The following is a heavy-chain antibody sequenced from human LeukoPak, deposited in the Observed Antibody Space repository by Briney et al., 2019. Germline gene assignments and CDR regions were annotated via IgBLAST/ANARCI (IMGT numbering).Heavy chain of an antibody. CDR3: AKDERNWNYNLASQTYD. CDR2: ISGSGVST. V-gene: IGHV3-23*01. CDR1: GFTFSIYS. D-gene: IGHD1-7*01. Sequence: GGSLRLSCAASGFTFSIYSMNWVRQAPGKGLEWVSAISGSGVSTYYADSVKGRFTVSRDNSKNTLYLQMSSLRAEDTAVYYCAKDERNWNYNLASQTYDWGQGTLVTVSS. J-gene: IGHJ4*02.